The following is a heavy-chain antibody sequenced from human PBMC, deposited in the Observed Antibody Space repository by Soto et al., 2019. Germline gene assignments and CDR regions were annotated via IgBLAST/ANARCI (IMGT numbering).Heavy chain of an antibody. D-gene: IGHD2-2*01. V-gene: IGHV3-33*01. CDR3: ARDGCSSTSCYYYYGMDV. CDR2: IWYDRSNK. CDR1: GFTFSSYG. J-gene: IGHJ6*02. Sequence: PGGSLRLSCAASGFTFSSYGMHWVRQAPGKGLEWVAVIWYDRSNKYYADSVKGRFTISRDNSKNTLYLQMNSLRAEDTAVYYCARDGCSSTSCYYYYGMDVWGQGTTVTVSS.